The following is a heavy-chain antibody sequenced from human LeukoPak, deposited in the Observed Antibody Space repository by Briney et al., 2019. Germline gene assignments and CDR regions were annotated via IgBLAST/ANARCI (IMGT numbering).Heavy chain of an antibody. V-gene: IGHV4-59*12. CDR3: ARGGVAPSGGPFFDY. CDR1: GASISSSY. Sequence: SETLSLTCTVSGASISSSYWSWIRQPPGKGLEYIGYIYYSGNTNCNPSLKSRVTMSVDTSKNQFSLKLSSVTAADTAVYYCARGGVAPSGGPFFDYWGQGTLVTVSS. D-gene: IGHD3-10*01. CDR2: IYYSGNT. J-gene: IGHJ4*02.